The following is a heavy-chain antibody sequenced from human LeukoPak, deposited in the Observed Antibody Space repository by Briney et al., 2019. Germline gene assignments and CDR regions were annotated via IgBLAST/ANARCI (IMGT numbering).Heavy chain of an antibody. Sequence: ASVKVSCKASVYTFTTYGISWVRQAPGQGLEWMGWITTHNGNTYYAQKLQGRVTMTTDTSTTTDYMELRSLRSDDTAIYYCARAVYCSSTSCYNSYMDVWGKGTTVTVSS. CDR2: ITTHNGNT. V-gene: IGHV1-18*01. CDR3: ARAVYCSSTSCYNSYMDV. CDR1: VYTFTTYG. J-gene: IGHJ6*03. D-gene: IGHD2-2*02.